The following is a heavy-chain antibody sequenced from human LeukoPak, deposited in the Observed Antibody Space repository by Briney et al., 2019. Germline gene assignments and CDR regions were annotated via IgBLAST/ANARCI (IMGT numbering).Heavy chain of an antibody. V-gene: IGHV3-66*01. CDR2: IYTGGTT. CDR3: ARGRSGSYCIDY. Sequence: GGSLRLSCAASGFTVNSNYMSWVRQAPGKGLEWLSIIYTGGTTYYADSVKGRFTISRDNSKNTLYLQMNSLRAEDTAVYYCARGRSGSYCIDYWGQGTLVTVSS. J-gene: IGHJ4*02. CDR1: GFTVNSNY. D-gene: IGHD1-26*01.